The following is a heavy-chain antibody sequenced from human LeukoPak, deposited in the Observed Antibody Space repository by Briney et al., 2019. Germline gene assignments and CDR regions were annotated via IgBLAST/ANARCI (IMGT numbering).Heavy chain of an antibody. CDR3: ARASSIVVSFDL. Sequence: SETLSLTCAVYGGSFSGYYWSWIRQPPGKGLEWIGEINHRRSTNYNPSLKSRVTMSVDTSKNQFSLKLSSVTAADTAVYYCARASSIVVSFDLWGRGTLVTVSS. J-gene: IGHJ2*01. CDR2: INHRRST. D-gene: IGHD3-22*01. CDR1: GGSFSGYY. V-gene: IGHV4-34*01.